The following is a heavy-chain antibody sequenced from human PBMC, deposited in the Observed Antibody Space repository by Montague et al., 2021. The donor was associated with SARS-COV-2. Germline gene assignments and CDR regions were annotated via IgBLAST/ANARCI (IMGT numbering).Heavy chain of an antibody. D-gene: IGHD6-19*01. CDR3: VRYSGWFYFDF. Sequence: KKYSDYAPSVRGRLTVNPDASKNEFSLELDYVTPEDTAVYYCVRYSGWFYFDFWGQGTLVTVSS. V-gene: IGHV6-1*01. J-gene: IGHJ4*02. CDR2: KKYS.